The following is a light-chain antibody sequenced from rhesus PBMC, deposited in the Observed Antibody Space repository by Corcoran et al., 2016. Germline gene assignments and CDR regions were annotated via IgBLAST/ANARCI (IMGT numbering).Light chain of an antibody. CDR3: QQYTNRPFT. CDR1: QDISSW. Sequence: IQMTQSPSSLSASIGDTVSFSFRASQDISSWLAWYQQKPGKAPNLLIYKASSLQSGVPSRFSGSGSGTDFTLTISSLQSEDFGTYYCQQYTNRPFTFGPGTKLDIK. CDR2: KAS. V-gene: IGKV1-22*01. J-gene: IGKJ3*01.